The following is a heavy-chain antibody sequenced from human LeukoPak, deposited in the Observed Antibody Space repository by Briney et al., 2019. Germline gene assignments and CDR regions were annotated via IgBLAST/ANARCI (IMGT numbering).Heavy chain of an antibody. CDR2: INPSGGST. Sequence: ASVKVSCKASGYTFTSYYMHWVRQAPGQGLEWMGIINPSGGSTSYAQKFQGRVTMTRDMSTSTVYMELSSLRSEDTAVYYCARAVLGLRYFVRGYYFDYWGQGTLVTVSS. CDR3: ARAVLGLRYFVRGYYFDY. CDR1: GYTFTSYY. V-gene: IGHV1-46*01. J-gene: IGHJ4*02. D-gene: IGHD3-9*01.